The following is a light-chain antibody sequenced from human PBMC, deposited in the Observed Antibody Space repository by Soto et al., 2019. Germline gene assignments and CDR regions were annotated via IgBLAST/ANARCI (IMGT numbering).Light chain of an antibody. CDR3: QQYSSSWT. CDR2: ATS. V-gene: IGKV3-20*01. J-gene: IGKJ1*01. Sequence: EIVLTQSPGTLSLSPGQRATLSCRASQSISSNFLAWYQQKPGQAPRLLIYATSSRATGIPGRFSGSGSGTDFTLTISRLEPEDFAVYYGQQYSSSWTFGQGNKVEIK. CDR1: QSISSNF.